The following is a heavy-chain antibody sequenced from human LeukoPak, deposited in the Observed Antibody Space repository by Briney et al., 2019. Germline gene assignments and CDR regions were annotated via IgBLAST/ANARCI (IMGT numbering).Heavy chain of an antibody. J-gene: IGHJ4*02. D-gene: IGHD5-18*01. CDR2: ISSSGSTI. CDR1: GFTFSDYY. Sequence: SGGSLRLSCAASGFTFSDYYMSWIRQAPGKGLEWVSYISSSGSTIYYADSVKGRFTISRDNAKNSLYLQMNSLRAEDTAVYYCARDPGNTHYSYGYDYWGQGTLVTVSS. CDR3: ARDPGNTHYSYGYDY. V-gene: IGHV3-11*01.